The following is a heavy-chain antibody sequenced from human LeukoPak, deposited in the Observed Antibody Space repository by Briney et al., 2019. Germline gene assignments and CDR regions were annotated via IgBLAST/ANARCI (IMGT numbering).Heavy chain of an antibody. CDR2: ISGSGGST. CDR3: AKLVTFNWFDP. D-gene: IGHD2-21*02. Sequence: GGSLRLSCAASGFTFSSDAMSWVREAPGKGLEWVSAISGSGGSTYSADSVKGRFTISRDNSKNTLYLQMNSLRAEDTAVYYCAKLVTFNWFDPWGQGTLVTVPS. CDR1: GFTFSSDA. V-gene: IGHV3-23*01. J-gene: IGHJ5*02.